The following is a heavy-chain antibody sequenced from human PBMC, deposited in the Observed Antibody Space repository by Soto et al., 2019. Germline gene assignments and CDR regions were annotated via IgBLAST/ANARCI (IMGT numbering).Heavy chain of an antibody. CDR1: GGSISSYY. V-gene: IGHV4-59*01. J-gene: IGHJ5*02. CDR3: ARDLYGSGSYPSRWFDP. D-gene: IGHD3-10*01. Sequence: AETLSLTCTGSGGSISSYYWSWIRQPPGKGLEWIGYIYYSGSTNYNPSLKSRVTISVDTSKHQFSLKLSSVTAADTAVYYCARDLYGSGSYPSRWFDPWGQGTLVTVSS. CDR2: IYYSGST.